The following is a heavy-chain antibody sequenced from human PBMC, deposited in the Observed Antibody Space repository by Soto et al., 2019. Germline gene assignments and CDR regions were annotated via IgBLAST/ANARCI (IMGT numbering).Heavy chain of an antibody. V-gene: IGHV1-69*02. J-gene: IGHJ6*02. CDR1: GGTFSSYT. D-gene: IGHD2-21*02. CDR3: ARRRYCGADCYKYYYFGMDV. CDR2: IIPILTIT. Sequence: QVQLVQSGAEVKKPGSSVRLSCTASGGTFSSYTLSWVRQAPGQGLEWMGRIIPILTITDYVQKFRGRLTITADKSSSTAYMELSGLRSEDTAVYYCARRRYCGADCYKYYYFGMDVWGQGTTVTVSS.